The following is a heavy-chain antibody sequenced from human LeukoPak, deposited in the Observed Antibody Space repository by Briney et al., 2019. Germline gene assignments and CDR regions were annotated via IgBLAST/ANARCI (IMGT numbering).Heavy chain of an antibody. CDR3: AKGSGWYYYFDC. D-gene: IGHD6-19*01. J-gene: IGHJ4*02. V-gene: IGHV3-23*01. Sequence: GGSLRLSCAASGFTFSSYAMSWVRQASGKGLEWVSAISGSGGSAYHADSVKGRFTISRDNSKNTLYLQMNSLRAEDTAVYYCAKGSGWYYYFDCWGQGTLVTVSS. CDR1: GFTFSSYA. CDR2: ISGSGGSA.